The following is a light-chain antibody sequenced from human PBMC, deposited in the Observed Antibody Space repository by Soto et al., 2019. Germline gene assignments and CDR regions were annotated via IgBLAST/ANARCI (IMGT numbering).Light chain of an antibody. J-gene: IGKJ5*01. CDR2: LGS. CDR1: RSLLHNNGYNY. V-gene: IGKV2-28*01. Sequence: DIVMTQSPLSLPVTPGEPSSISCRSNRSLLHNNGYNYLDRYMQKPRQSPQLLIYLGSNRASGVPDRLSGSGSGTDFTLKISRVEAADVGVYYCMQALPSLTFGQGTRLEIK. CDR3: MQALPSLT.